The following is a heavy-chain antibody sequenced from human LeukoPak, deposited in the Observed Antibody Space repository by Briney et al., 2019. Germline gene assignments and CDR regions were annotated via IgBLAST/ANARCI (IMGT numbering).Heavy chain of an antibody. CDR3: ARGYSGSFYYFDY. CDR1: GFTFSTYA. D-gene: IGHD3-10*01. J-gene: IGHJ4*02. V-gene: IGHV3-23*01. CDR2: ISGDSRVT. Sequence: QSGGSLRLSCAASGFTFSTYAMTWVRQAPGKGLEWVSSISGDSRVTHYVDSVKGRFTISRDNSKNTLYLQINSLRAEDTAVYYCARGYSGSFYYFDYWGQGTLVAVSS.